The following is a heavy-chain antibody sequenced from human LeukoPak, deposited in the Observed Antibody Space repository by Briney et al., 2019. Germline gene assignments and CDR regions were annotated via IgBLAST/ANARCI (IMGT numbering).Heavy chain of an antibody. CDR2: IEYSGST. CDR3: ARDITYCTNGVCYGHYMDV. Sequence: SDTLSLTCTVSGGSISSYYWSWIRQPPGKGLEWIGYIEYSGSTNYNPSLKSRVTISVDTSKNQFSLKLSSVTAADTAVYYCARDITYCTNGVCYGHYMDVWGKGTTVTVSS. J-gene: IGHJ6*03. D-gene: IGHD2-8*01. V-gene: IGHV4-59*01. CDR1: GGSISSYY.